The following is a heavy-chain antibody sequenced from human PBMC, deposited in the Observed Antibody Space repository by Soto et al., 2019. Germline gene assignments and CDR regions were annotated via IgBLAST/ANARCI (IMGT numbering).Heavy chain of an antibody. CDR2: IYYSGST. Sequence: SDTLSLTCTVSGGSISSGDYYWSWIRKPPGKGLEWIGYIYYSGSTYYNPSLKSRVTISVDTSKNQFSLKLSSVTAADTAVYYCAREVITIFGVVINGIHDAFDIWGQGTMVTVSS. J-gene: IGHJ3*02. CDR1: GGSISSGDYY. V-gene: IGHV4-30-4*02. CDR3: AREVITIFGVVINGIHDAFDI. D-gene: IGHD3-3*01.